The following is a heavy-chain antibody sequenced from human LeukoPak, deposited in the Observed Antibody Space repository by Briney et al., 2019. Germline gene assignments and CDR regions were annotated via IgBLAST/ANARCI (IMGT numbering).Heavy chain of an antibody. CDR3: ARDRYDSSGSYLSSGAFDI. CDR2: IFHSGST. CDR1: GGSISSGGFS. Sequence: SQTLSLTCAVSGGSISSGGFSWSWIRQPPGKGLEWSGYIFHSGSTYYIPSLTSRVTISVDRSKNQISLKLSYVPAADTAVYVCARDRYDSSGSYLSSGAFDIWGQGTMVTVSS. J-gene: IGHJ3*02. D-gene: IGHD3-22*01. V-gene: IGHV4-30-2*01.